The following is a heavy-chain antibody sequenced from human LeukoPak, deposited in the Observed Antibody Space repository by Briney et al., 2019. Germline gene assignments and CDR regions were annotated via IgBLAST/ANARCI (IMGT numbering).Heavy chain of an antibody. D-gene: IGHD2-21*02. J-gene: IGHJ6*02. CDR1: GGSISDYY. Sequence: PSETLSLTCTVSGGSISDYYWSWIRQPPGRGPEWIGYIYYSGSSYYNPSLKSRVTISVDTSKNQFSLKLSSVTAADTAVYYCARVYCGGDCYLYYYGMDVWGQGTTVTVSS. V-gene: IGHV4-59*01. CDR3: ARVYCGGDCYLYYYGMDV. CDR2: IYYSGSS.